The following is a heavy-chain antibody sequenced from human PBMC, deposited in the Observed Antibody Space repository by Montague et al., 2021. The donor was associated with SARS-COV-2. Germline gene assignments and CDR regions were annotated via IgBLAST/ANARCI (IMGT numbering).Heavy chain of an antibody. CDR2: VRDSGTT. V-gene: IGHV4-59*08. CDR1: GDSIMSYH. D-gene: IGHD3-10*01. CDR3: ARFFRVGTSSAFDH. Sequence: SETLSLTCGVSGDSIMSYHWSRVRKPPGRGLEWIGDVRDSGTTNYNPSLNNRITISIDTSKAQFSLILTSVNAADTAVYHCARFFRVGTSSAFDHWGQGILVTVSS. J-gene: IGHJ5*02.